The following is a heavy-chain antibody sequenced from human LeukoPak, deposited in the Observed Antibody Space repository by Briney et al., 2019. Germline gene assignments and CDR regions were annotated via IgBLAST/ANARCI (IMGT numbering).Heavy chain of an antibody. V-gene: IGHV3-30*04. CDR3: SAAGDPYYYYYMDV. Sequence: GGSLRLSCAASGFTFSSYAMHWVRQAPGKGLEWVAVISYDGSNKYYADSVKGRFTISRDNSKNTLYLQMNSLRAEDTAVYYCSAAGDPYYYYYMDVWGKGTTVTVSS. D-gene: IGHD6-13*01. J-gene: IGHJ6*03. CDR1: GFTFSSYA. CDR2: ISYDGSNK.